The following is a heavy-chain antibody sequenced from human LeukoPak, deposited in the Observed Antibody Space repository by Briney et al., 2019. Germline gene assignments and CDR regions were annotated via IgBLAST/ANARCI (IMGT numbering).Heavy chain of an antibody. Sequence: GGSLRLSCAASGFTFDDYSMHWVRQAPGKGLEWVSVISWDGSTYYVDSVKGRFTISRDNSKNSPYLQINSLRTEDTALYYRAKAACSGGSCYSDWFDPWGQGTLVTVSS. V-gene: IGHV3-43*01. CDR1: GFTFDDYS. D-gene: IGHD2-15*01. CDR3: AKAACSGGSCYSDWFDP. CDR2: ISWDGST. J-gene: IGHJ5*02.